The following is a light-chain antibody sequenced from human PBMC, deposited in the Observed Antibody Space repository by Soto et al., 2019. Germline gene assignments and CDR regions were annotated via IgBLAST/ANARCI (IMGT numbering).Light chain of an antibody. CDR2: DVS. Sequence: QSALTQPPSVSGSPGQSLTISCTGTSSDVGGYNFVSWYQQHPGKAPKLMIYDVSNRPSGVSNRFSGSKSGNTASLTISGLQAEDEADYYCSSYTSSSTVVFGGGTKVTVL. CDR1: SSDVGGYNF. V-gene: IGLV2-14*01. J-gene: IGLJ2*01. CDR3: SSYTSSSTVV.